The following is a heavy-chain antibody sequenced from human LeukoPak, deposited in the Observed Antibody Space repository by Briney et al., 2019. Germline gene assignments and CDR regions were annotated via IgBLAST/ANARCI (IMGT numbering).Heavy chain of an antibody. CDR1: GYTFTGYY. CDR2: INPNSGGT. CDR3: ASPREAGYSSSWDFDY. D-gene: IGHD6-13*01. J-gene: IGHJ4*02. Sequence: ASVKVSCKASGYTFTGYYMHWVRQAPGQGLEWMGWINPNSGGTNYAQKFQGRVTVTRDTSISTAYMELSRLRSDDTAVYYCASPREAGYSSSWDFDYWGQGTLVTVSS. V-gene: IGHV1-2*02.